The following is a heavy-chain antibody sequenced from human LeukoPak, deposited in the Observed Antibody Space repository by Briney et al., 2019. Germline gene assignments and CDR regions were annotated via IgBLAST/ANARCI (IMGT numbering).Heavy chain of an antibody. CDR2: IKSKTDGGTT. D-gene: IGHD6-13*01. CDR3: TQIAAAGMN. V-gene: IGHV3-15*01. J-gene: IGHJ4*02. Sequence: GGALRLSCAASGFTFSSYDMTWVRQAPGKGLEWVGRIKSKTDGGTTDYAAPVKGRFTISRDDSKNTLYLQMNSLKTEDTAVYYCTQIAAAGMNWGQGTLVTVSS. CDR1: GFTFSSYD.